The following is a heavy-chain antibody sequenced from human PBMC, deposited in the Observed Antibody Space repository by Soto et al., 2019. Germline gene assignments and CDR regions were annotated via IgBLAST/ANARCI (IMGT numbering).Heavy chain of an antibody. CDR2: IKQDGRET. J-gene: IGHJ4*02. V-gene: IGHV3-7*03. Sequence: EVQPVESGGGLVQPGGSLRLSCAASGFTFSSYWMSWVRQAPGKALECVANIKQDGRETYYVDSVKGRFTISRDNANSALYMQMESLGAEDTAVYYCARGTSHYNYVHVWYWGQGTHVIVSS. CDR1: GFTFSSYW. D-gene: IGHD3-16*01. CDR3: ARGTSHYNYVHVWY.